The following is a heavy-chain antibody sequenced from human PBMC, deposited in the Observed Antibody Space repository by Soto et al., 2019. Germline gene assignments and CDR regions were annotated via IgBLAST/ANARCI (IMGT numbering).Heavy chain of an antibody. J-gene: IGHJ4*02. CDR1: GFTFNNYA. CDR3: AKDRLGGNFDY. V-gene: IGHV3-23*01. Sequence: GGSLRLSCAASGFTFNNYAMNWVRQAPGKGLEWVATISGTGGSTCYADSVKGRFTISRDNSKNTLYLQMNSLRVEDTAVYYCAKDRLGGNFDYWGQGTQVTASS. CDR2: ISGTGGST.